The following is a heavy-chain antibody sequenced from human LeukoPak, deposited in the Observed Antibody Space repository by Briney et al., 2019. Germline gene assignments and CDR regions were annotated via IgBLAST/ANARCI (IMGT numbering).Heavy chain of an antibody. D-gene: IGHD2-8*01. CDR3: ANGAFRLYYIDV. CDR2: ISYDGSNK. V-gene: IGHV3-30-3*01. Sequence: GRSLRLSCAASGFTFSSYAMHWVRQAPGKGLEWVAVISYDGSNKYYADSVKGRFTISRDNSKNTLYLQMNSLRAEDTAVYYCANGAFRLYYIDVWGKGTTVTVSS. J-gene: IGHJ6*03. CDR1: GFTFSSYA.